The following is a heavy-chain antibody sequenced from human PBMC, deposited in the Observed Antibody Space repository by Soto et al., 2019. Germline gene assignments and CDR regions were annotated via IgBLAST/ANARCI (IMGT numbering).Heavy chain of an antibody. Sequence: QVQLQESGPGLVKPSQTLSLTCTVSGGSISSGGYYWSWIRQHPGKGLEWIGYIYYSGSTYYNPSLRGRVTISADTSKNQFSLKLSSVTAADTAVYYCARAPALGWFDPWGQGTLVTVSS. J-gene: IGHJ5*02. CDR3: ARAPALGWFDP. V-gene: IGHV4-31*03. CDR2: IYYSGST. CDR1: GGSISSGGYY.